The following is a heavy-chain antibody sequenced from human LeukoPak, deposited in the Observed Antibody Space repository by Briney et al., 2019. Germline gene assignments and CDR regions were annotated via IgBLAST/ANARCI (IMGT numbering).Heavy chain of an antibody. D-gene: IGHD1-26*01. J-gene: IGHJ5*02. CDR3: ARAPKFRLVGVSKGPFDP. Sequence: GGTLRLSCAASGFIFDDYGMSWVRQAPGKGLEWVSSINWNGGNTGYADSVKGRFTISRDNAKNSLYLQMNSLRAEDKAVYYCARAPKFRLVGVSKGPFDPWGQGTLVTVSS. CDR2: INWNGGNT. CDR1: GFIFDDYG. V-gene: IGHV3-20*04.